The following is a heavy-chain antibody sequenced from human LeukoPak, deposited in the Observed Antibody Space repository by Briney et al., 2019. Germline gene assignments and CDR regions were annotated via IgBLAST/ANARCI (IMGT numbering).Heavy chain of an antibody. CDR2: IYYSGST. CDR3: ARQEGYSYGYFDY. V-gene: IGHV4-39*07. CDR1: GGSISSSSYY. D-gene: IGHD5-18*01. J-gene: IGHJ4*02. Sequence: SETLSLTCTVSGGSISSSSYYWGWIRQPPGKGLEWIGSIYYSGSTYYNPSLKSRVTISVDTSKNQFSLKLSSVTAADTAVYYCARQEGYSYGYFDYWGQGTPVTVSS.